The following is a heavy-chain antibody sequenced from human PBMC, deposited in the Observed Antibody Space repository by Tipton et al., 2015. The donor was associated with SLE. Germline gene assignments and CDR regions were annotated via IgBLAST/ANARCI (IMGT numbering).Heavy chain of an antibody. V-gene: IGHV3-48*03. D-gene: IGHD3-10*01. CDR3: AKDKGYYGSGSEGWFDP. Sequence: SLRLSCAASGFTFSSYEMNWVRQAPGKGLEWVSYISSSVSTIYYADSVKGRFTISRDNSKNTLYLQMNSLRAEDTAVYYCAKDKGYYGSGSEGWFDPWGQGTLVTVSS. CDR1: GFTFSSYE. J-gene: IGHJ5*02. CDR2: ISSSVSTI.